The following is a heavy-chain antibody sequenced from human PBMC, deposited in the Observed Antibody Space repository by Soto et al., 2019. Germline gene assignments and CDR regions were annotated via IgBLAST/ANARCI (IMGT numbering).Heavy chain of an antibody. D-gene: IGHD3-3*01. Sequence: GGSLRLSCAASGFTVSSNYMSWVRQAPGKGLEWVSVIYSGGSTYYADSVKGRFTISRDNSKNTLYLQMNSLRAEDTAAYYCARAQWYDFWSGYYTYYGMDVWGQGTTVTVSS. V-gene: IGHV3-66*01. CDR3: ARAQWYDFWSGYYTYYGMDV. CDR2: IYSGGST. J-gene: IGHJ6*02. CDR1: GFTVSSNY.